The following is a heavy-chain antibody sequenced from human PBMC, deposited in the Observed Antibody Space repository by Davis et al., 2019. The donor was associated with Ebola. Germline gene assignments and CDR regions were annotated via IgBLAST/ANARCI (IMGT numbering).Heavy chain of an antibody. CDR2: ISYDGSNK. V-gene: IGHV3-30*04. D-gene: IGHD1-26*01. CDR1: GFTFSSYA. Sequence: GESLKISCAASGFTFSSYAMHWVRQAPGKGLEWVAVISYDGSNKYYADSVKGRFTISRDNSKNTLYLQMNSLIAEDTAVYYCAKDGGTYYVDSWGQGTLVTVSS. J-gene: IGHJ4*02. CDR3: AKDGGTYYVDS.